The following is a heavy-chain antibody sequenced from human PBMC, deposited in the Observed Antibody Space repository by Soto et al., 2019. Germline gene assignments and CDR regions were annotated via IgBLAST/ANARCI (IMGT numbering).Heavy chain of an antibody. CDR3: AKDLGPQARVGATV. V-gene: IGHV3-23*01. Sequence: GGSLRLSCAASGFTFSSYAMSWVRQAPGKGLEWVSAISGSGGSTYYADSVKGRFTISRDNSRNTLYLQMNSLRAEDTAVYYCAKDLGPQARVGATVWGQGTLVTVSS. D-gene: IGHD1-26*01. CDR2: ISGSGGST. CDR1: GFTFSSYA. J-gene: IGHJ4*02.